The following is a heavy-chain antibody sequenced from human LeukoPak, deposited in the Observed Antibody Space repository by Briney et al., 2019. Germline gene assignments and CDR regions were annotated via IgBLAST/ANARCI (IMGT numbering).Heavy chain of an antibody. CDR3: ASSPRIAAAGRRYNWFDP. J-gene: IGHJ5*02. V-gene: IGHV4-59*01. Sequence: SETLSLICTVSGGSINSFYWSWIRQPPGGGLEWIGYIYNRDSGTTSYNPSLKSRVTISADTSKNQFSLKLSSVTAADTAVYYCASSPRIAAAGRRYNWFDPWGQGTLVTVSS. CDR2: IYNRDSGTT. CDR1: GGSINSFY. D-gene: IGHD6-13*01.